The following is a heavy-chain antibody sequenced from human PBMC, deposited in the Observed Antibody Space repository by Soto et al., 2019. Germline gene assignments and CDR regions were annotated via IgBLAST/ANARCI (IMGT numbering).Heavy chain of an antibody. CDR3: VSQRSTVITQAYFDY. CDR1: GGSFSDYY. V-gene: IGHV4-34*01. CDR2: VNHSGRS. J-gene: IGHJ4*02. Sequence: SYTLSLTSAVYGGSFSDYYRTWILQSPGKGLEWIGRVNHSGRSYSKSSLKSRVTISVDTSKNQFSLNLNSVTASDTAVYFCVSQRSTVITQAYFDYWGPGAVVTVSS. D-gene: IGHD1-20*01.